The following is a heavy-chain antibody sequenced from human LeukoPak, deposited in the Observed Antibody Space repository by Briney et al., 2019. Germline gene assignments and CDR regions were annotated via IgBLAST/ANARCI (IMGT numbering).Heavy chain of an antibody. Sequence: PSETLSLTCTVSGGSIKYTSYYWGWIRQPPGKGLEGIVTVYYNGSAYHNPSLKRRVTICVDTSKNHFPLRLSSVTAADTAVYYCALINTAVDLPLKQYYYGLDVWGHGTSVTVSS. CDR3: ALINTAVDLPLKQYYYGLDV. CDR1: GGSIKYTSYY. D-gene: IGHD5-18*01. CDR2: VYYNGSA. J-gene: IGHJ6*02. V-gene: IGHV4-39*02.